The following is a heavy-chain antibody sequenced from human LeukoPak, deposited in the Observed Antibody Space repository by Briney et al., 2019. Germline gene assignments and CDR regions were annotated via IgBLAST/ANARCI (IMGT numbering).Heavy chain of an antibody. CDR1: GGTFSSYA. V-gene: IGHV1-69*04. CDR3: ASRGTRDFWSGCLDY. Sequence: SVKVSCKSSGGTFSSYAISWVRQAPGQGLEWMGRIIPILGIANYAQKFQGRVTITADKSTSTAYMELSSLRSEDTAVYYCASRGTRDFWSGCLDYWGQGTLVTVSS. D-gene: IGHD3-3*01. J-gene: IGHJ4*02. CDR2: IIPILGIA.